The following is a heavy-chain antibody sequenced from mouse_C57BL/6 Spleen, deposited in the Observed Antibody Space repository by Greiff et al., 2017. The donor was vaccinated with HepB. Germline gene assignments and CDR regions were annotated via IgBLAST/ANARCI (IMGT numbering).Heavy chain of an antibody. CDR3: ARDYYGSLWFAY. V-gene: IGHV2-2*01. D-gene: IGHD1-1*01. CDR2: IWSGGST. CDR1: GFSLTSYG. J-gene: IGHJ3*01. Sequence: VKLMESGPGLVQPSQCLSITCTVSGFSLTSYGVHWVRRSPGKGLEWLGVIWSGGSTDYNAAFISRLSISKDNSKSQVFFKMNSLQADDTAIYYCARDYYGSLWFAYWGQGTLVTVSA.